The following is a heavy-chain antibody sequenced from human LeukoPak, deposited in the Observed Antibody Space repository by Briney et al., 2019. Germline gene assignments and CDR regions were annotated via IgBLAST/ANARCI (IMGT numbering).Heavy chain of an antibody. D-gene: IGHD3-22*01. CDR1: GYTFTGYY. J-gene: IGHJ4*02. Sequence: ASVKVSCKASGYTFTGYYMHWVRQAPGQGLEWMGWINPNSGGTNYAQKFQGRVTMTRDTSISTAYMELSRLRSDDTAVYYCARGSGGTTYYYDSSGKIDYWGQGTLVTASS. V-gene: IGHV1-2*02. CDR2: INPNSGGT. CDR3: ARGSGGTTYYYDSSGKIDY.